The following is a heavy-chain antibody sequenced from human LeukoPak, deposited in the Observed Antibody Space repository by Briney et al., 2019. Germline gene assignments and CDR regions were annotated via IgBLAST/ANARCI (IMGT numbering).Heavy chain of an antibody. CDR2: IDPDGSTT. CDR3: ARAVGNSEDFDY. Sequence: PGGSLRLSCAASGFTLSSYWMHWVRQAPGEGLVWVSRIDPDGSTTNYADSVKGRFTISRDNAKNTLYLQMNSLRAEDTAVYYCARAVGNSEDFDYWGQGTLVTVSS. V-gene: IGHV3-74*01. CDR1: GFTLSSYW. J-gene: IGHJ4*02. D-gene: IGHD4-23*01.